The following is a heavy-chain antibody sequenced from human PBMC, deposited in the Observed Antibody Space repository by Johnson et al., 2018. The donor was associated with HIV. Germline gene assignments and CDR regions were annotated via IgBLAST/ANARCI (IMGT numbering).Heavy chain of an antibody. V-gene: IGHV3-11*01. CDR1: GFTFSDYY. CDR3: AKDVSSSSWFFAFDI. D-gene: IGHD6-13*01. J-gene: IGHJ3*02. Sequence: QVQLVESGGGLVKPGGSLRLSCAASGFTFSDYYMSWIRQAPGKGLEWVSCISSSGSIGYADSVKGRFTISRDNAKNSLYLQMNSLRAEDTALYYCAKDVSSSSWFFAFDIWGQGTMVTVSS. CDR2: ISSSGSI.